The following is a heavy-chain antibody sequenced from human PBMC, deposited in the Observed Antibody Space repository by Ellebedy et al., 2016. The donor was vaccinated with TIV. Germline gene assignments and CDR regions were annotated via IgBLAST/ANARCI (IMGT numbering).Heavy chain of an antibody. CDR1: GFTFSSFA. V-gene: IGHV3-23*01. Sequence: GGSLRLSCVASGFTFSSFAMHWVRQASGKGLEWLSVISADGVSTYHADSVKGRFTITRDNSKNTLYLQMNRPRVEDTAVYYCAKGSSSGFNYDRVGFEYWGQGTLVTVSS. J-gene: IGHJ4*02. CDR3: AKGSSSGFNYDRVGFEY. CDR2: ISADGVST. D-gene: IGHD3-16*01.